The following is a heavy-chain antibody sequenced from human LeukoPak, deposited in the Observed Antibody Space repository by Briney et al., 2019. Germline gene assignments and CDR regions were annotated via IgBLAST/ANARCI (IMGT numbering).Heavy chain of an antibody. CDR1: GFTLSSYD. Sequence: GGSLRLSCAASGFTLSSYDMHWVRQATGKGLEWVSAIGTAGDTYYPGSVKGRFTISRENAKNSLYLQMNSLRAGDTAVYYCARADPGYCSGGSCYFDYWGQGTLVTVSS. CDR2: IGTAGDT. D-gene: IGHD2-15*01. CDR3: ARADPGYCSGGSCYFDY. V-gene: IGHV3-13*01. J-gene: IGHJ4*02.